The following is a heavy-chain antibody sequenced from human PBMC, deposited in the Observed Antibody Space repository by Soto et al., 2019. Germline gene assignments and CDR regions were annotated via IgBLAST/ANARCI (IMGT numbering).Heavy chain of an antibody. J-gene: IGHJ3*01. CDR2: VNHNGRN. CDR3: ARGGSSDWQVAFDF. V-gene: IGHV4-34*01. CDR1: GGSFSGYF. D-gene: IGHD6-19*01. Sequence: QLHQQQWGAGLLKPSETLSLTCAVSGGSFSGYFWNWIRQSPGKGLEWIGKVNHNGRNNYNPSLKSRLTISLDMSKTQISLKLTSVTTADTAVYYCARGGSSDWQVAFDFWGQGTMVTVSS.